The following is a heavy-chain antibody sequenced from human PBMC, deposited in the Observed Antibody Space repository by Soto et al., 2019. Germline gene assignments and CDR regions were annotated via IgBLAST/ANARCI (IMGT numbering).Heavy chain of an antibody. CDR2: IIPIFGTA. V-gene: IGHV1-69*06. CDR3: ARGVAPHIVVVIAIGYYFHY. D-gene: IGHD2-21*01. CDR1: GGTFSSYA. Sequence: QVQLVQSGAEVKKPGSSVKVSCKASGGTFSSYAISWVRQAPGQGLEWMGGIIPIFGTANYAQKFQGRVTITADKSTSTAYMELSSLRSEDTAVYYCARGVAPHIVVVIAIGYYFHYWGQGTLVTVSS. J-gene: IGHJ4*02.